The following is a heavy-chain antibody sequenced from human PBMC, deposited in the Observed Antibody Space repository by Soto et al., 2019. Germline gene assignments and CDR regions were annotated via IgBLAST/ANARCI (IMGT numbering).Heavy chain of an antibody. D-gene: IGHD3-22*01. CDR3: AKSPGMYYYDSSGYYHYDY. J-gene: IGHJ4*02. CDR1: GFTFSSYC. CDR2: ISGSGVST. Sequence: GVSMRLSCAAAGFTFSSYCMSWVRQAPGKGLEWVSAISGSGVSTYYADSVKGRFTISRDNSKNTLYLQMNSLRAEDTAVYYCAKSPGMYYYDSSGYYHYDYWGQGTLVTVS. V-gene: IGHV3-23*01.